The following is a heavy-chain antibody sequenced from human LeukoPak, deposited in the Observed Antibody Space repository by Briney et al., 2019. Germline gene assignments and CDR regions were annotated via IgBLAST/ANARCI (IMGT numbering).Heavy chain of an antibody. J-gene: IGHJ4*02. CDR1: GVTFSIYS. CDR3: APLPGIASAGVDS. Sequence: SGGSLRLSCAASGVTFSIYSVHWVRQAPGKGLEWVTTISYDGSNKYYADSVKGRFAISRDNSKDTLYLQMTSLRVEDTAMYYCAPLPGIASAGVDSWGQGTLVTVSS. V-gene: IGHV3-30*09. CDR2: ISYDGSNK. D-gene: IGHD6-13*01.